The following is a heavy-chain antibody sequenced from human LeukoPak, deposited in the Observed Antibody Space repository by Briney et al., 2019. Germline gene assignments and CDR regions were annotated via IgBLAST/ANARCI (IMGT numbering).Heavy chain of an antibody. CDR1: GFTFSNYS. CDR3: TKARSASSSSCSNY. Sequence: GGSLRLSCAASGFTFSNYSMTWVRQAPGKGLEWVSSISGSDTSTYYADSVKGRFTISRDNSKNTLELQMDSLRAEDTAVYYCTKARSASSSSCSNYWGQGILVNVSS. D-gene: IGHD2-2*01. J-gene: IGHJ4*02. V-gene: IGHV3-23*01. CDR2: ISGSDTST.